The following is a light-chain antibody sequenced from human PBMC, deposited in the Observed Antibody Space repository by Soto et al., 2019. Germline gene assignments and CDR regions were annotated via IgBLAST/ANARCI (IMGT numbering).Light chain of an antibody. J-gene: IGKJ4*01. V-gene: IGKV1-39*01. CDR2: AAS. CDR1: QSISSY. CDR3: QQSYSTPRT. Sequence: DIQMTQSPSSLSASVGDRVTLTCRASQSISSYLNWYQQKPGKAPKLLIYAASSLQSGVPSRFSGSGSGTDFTLTISSLQPEDFATYYCQQSYSTPRTFGGGTQVEIK.